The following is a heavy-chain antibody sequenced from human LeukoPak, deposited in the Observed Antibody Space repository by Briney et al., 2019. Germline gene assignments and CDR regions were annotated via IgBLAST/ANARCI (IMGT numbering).Heavy chain of an antibody. CDR2: IYPGDSDT. J-gene: IGHJ4*02. CDR3: ARPNAGIHY. D-gene: IGHD2-8*01. CDR1: GYSFTSYW. V-gene: IGHV5-51*01. Sequence: GESLQISCKSSGYSFTSYWIGWVRQLPGKGLEWMGIIYPGDSDTRYSPSFQGQVTISADKSITTAYLQWGSLKASDTAIYYCARPNAGIHYWGQGTLVAVSS.